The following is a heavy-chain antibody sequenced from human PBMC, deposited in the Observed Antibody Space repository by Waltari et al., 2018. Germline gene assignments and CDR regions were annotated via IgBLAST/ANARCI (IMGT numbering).Heavy chain of an antibody. V-gene: IGHV3-23*01. CDR2: ISDAGGII. CDR1: GFTFSTYV. CDR3: ARASGVDY. J-gene: IGHJ4*02. Sequence: VQLLESGGTLVQPGGALRVSCAASGFTFSTYVRNWVRQAPGKGLEWVSSISDAGGIINYADSVKGRFTISRDNSKNTLYLQMNSLRAEDSAVYYCARASGVDYWGQGTLVTISS. D-gene: IGHD3-16*01.